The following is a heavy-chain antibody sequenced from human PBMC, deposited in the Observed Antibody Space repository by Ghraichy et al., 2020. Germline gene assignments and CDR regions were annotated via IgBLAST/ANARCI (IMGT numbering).Heavy chain of an antibody. Sequence: GASLRLSCAASGFTFSNYWMSWVRQAPGKGLEWVANIKEDGSEKYYGDSVKGRFTIFRDNAKNSLYLQMNSLRAEDTAVYYCARFRPFDYWGQGTLVTVSS. V-gene: IGHV3-7*01. CDR1: GFTFSNYW. CDR2: IKEDGSEK. CDR3: ARFRPFDY. J-gene: IGHJ4*02.